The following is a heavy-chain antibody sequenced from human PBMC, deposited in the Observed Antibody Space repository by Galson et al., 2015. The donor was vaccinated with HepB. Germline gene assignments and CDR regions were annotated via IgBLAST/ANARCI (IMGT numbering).Heavy chain of an antibody. V-gene: IGHV3-53*01. Sequence: LRLSCAASGFTVSSNYMSWVRQAPGKGLEWVSVIYSGGSTYYADSVKGRFTISRDNSKNTLYLQMNSLRAEDTAVYYCARDCFRGPYYYGMDVWGQGTTVTVSS. D-gene: IGHD2-21*01. J-gene: IGHJ6*02. CDR1: GFTVSSNY. CDR3: ARDCFRGPYYYGMDV. CDR2: IYSGGST.